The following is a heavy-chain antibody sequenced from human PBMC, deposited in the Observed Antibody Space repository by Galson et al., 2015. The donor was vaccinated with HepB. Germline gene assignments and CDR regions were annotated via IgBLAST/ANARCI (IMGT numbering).Heavy chain of an antibody. Sequence: SLRLSCAASGFTFSSYAMSWVRQAPGKGLEWVSGISGGGDSTYYADSLKGRFTISRDNSKNTLYLQMNSLRAEDTAVYYCAKDRGIAVAGRGFDYWGQGTLVTVSS. CDR3: AKDRGIAVAGRGFDY. D-gene: IGHD6-19*01. CDR1: GFTFSSYA. J-gene: IGHJ4*02. V-gene: IGHV3-23*01. CDR2: ISGGGDST.